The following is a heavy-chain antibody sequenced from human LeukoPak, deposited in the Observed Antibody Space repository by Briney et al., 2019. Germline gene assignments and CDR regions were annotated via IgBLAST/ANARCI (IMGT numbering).Heavy chain of an antibody. CDR2: IYYSGST. V-gene: IGHV4-59*01. CDR3: ARRARGYSSGRPTYYFDY. D-gene: IGHD6-19*01. J-gene: IGHJ4*02. CDR1: GGSISSYY. Sequence: SETLSLTCTVSGGSISSYYWSWTRQPPGKGLEWIGYIYYSGSTNYNPSLKSRVTISVDTSKNQFSLKLSSVTAADTAVYYCARRARGYSSGRPTYYFDYWGQGTLVTVSS.